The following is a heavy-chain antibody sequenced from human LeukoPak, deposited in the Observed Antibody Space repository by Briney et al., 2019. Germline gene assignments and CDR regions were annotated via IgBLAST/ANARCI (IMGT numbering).Heavy chain of an antibody. D-gene: IGHD5-12*01. J-gene: IGHJ6*02. CDR3: ARGMATSHYYYYGMDV. CDR2: ITDSGGTT. V-gene: IGHV3-23*01. CDR1: GFTFTNYA. Sequence: GGSLRLSCAASGFTFTNYAMSWVRQAPGKGLEWVSTITDSGGTTFYVDSVKGRSTISRDNSKNTLYLQMNSLRAEDTAVYYCARGMATSHYYYYGMDVWGQGTRSPSP.